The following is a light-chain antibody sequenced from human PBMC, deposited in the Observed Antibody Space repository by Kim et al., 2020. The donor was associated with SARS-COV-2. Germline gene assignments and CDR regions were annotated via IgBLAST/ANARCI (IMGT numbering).Light chain of an antibody. CDR2: GAS. CDR3: QQYVSSPT. Sequence: EIVLTQSPVTLSLCPGERATLSCRASQSVSSSDLAWYQQKPGQAPRLLIYGASSRATGIPDRFSGSGSGTDFTLTISRLEPEDFAVYYCQQYVSSPTFGQGTRLEIK. V-gene: IGKV3-20*01. J-gene: IGKJ5*01. CDR1: QSVSSSD.